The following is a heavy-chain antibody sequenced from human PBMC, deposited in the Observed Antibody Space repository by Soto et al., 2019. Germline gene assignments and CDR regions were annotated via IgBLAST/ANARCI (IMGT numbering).Heavy chain of an antibody. CDR3: AKDLLGIPGDWFDP. J-gene: IGHJ5*02. CDR1: A. Sequence: AISRIIQTPGKGLEWVSAISGSGGSTYYADSVKGRFTISRDNSKNTLYLQMNSLRAEDTAVYYCAKDLLGIPGDWFDPWGQGTLVTVSS. CDR2: ISGSGGST. V-gene: IGHV3-23*01. D-gene: IGHD1-20*01.